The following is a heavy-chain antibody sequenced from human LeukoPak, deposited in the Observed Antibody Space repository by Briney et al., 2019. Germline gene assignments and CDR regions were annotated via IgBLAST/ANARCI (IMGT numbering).Heavy chain of an antibody. J-gene: IGHJ4*02. Sequence: GASVKVSCKASGYTFTSYDINWVRQATGQGLEWMGWMNPNSGNTGYAQKFQGRVTITRNTSISTAYMELSSLRSEDTAVYYCAVHPGYSSWTAHRGILDYWGQGTLVTVSS. CDR1: GYTFTSYD. CDR2: MNPNSGNT. CDR3: AVHPGYSSWTAHRGILDY. V-gene: IGHV1-8*03. D-gene: IGHD6-13*01.